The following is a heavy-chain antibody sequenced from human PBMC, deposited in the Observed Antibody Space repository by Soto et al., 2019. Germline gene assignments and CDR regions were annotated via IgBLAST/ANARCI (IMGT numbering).Heavy chain of an antibody. D-gene: IGHD6-6*01. Sequence: EVQLVETGGGLIQPGGSLRLSCAASEFSVSTNYMTWVRQAPGKGLEWVSVIYSGGSTYYADSVKGRFTISRDSSKNTLYLQMNSLRADDTAVYYCTGGGPSSSRPDYWGQGTLVTVSS. V-gene: IGHV3-53*02. CDR1: EFSVSTNY. CDR3: TGGGPSSSRPDY. J-gene: IGHJ4*02. CDR2: IYSGGST.